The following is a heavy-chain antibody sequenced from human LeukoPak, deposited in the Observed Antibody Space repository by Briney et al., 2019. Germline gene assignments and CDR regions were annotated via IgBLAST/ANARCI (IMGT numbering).Heavy chain of an antibody. J-gene: IGHJ4*02. D-gene: IGHD6-6*01. CDR1: GYTFTSYG. V-gene: IGHV1-18*01. CDR2: ISAYNGNT. Sequence: GASVKVSCKASGYTFTSYGISWVRQAPGQGLEWMGWISAYNGNTNYAQKLQGRVTMTTDTSTSTAYMELRSLRSDDTAVYYCARVGLGYSSSSYRDYWGQGTLVTVSS. CDR3: ARVGLGYSSSSYRDY.